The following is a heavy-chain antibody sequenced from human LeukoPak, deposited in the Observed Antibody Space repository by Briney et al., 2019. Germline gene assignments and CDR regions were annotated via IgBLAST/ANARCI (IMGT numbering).Heavy chain of an antibody. D-gene: IGHD3-3*01. Sequence: ASVKVSCKASGYTSTSYYMHWVRQAPGQGLEWMGIINPSGGSTSYAQKFQGRVTMTRDTSTSTVYMELSSLRSEDTAVFYCARTPNDFWSGYPYYYYGMDVWGQGTTVTVSS. CDR2: INPSGGST. V-gene: IGHV1-46*01. J-gene: IGHJ6*02. CDR3: ARTPNDFWSGYPYYYYGMDV. CDR1: GYTSTSYY.